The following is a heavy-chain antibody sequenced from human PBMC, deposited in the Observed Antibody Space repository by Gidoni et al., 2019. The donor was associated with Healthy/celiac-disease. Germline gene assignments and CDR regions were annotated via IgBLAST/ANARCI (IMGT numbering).Heavy chain of an antibody. CDR2: IIPIFGTA. CDR1: GGTFSSYA. D-gene: IGHD3-22*01. Sequence: QVQLVQSGAEVKKPGSSVKVSCKASGGTFSSYAISWVRQAPGQGLEWMGGIIPIFGTANYAQKFQGRVTITADESTSTAYMELSSLRSEDTAVYYCARAINYDSSGYLSNPLDYYYYYMDVWGKGTTVTVSS. V-gene: IGHV1-69*01. CDR3: ARAINYDSSGYLSNPLDYYYYYMDV. J-gene: IGHJ6*03.